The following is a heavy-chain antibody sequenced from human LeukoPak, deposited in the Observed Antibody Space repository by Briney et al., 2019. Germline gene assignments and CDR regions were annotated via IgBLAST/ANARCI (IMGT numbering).Heavy chain of an antibody. CDR3: ARDPWYSSSRAIDY. CDR1: GFTFSSYS. J-gene: IGHJ4*02. D-gene: IGHD6-13*01. V-gene: IGHV3-30*03. Sequence: PGGSLRLSCAASGFTFSSYSMNWVRQAPGKGLEWVAVISYDGSNKYYADSVKGRFTISRDNSKNTLYLQMNSLRAEDTAVYYCARDPWYSSSRAIDYWGQGTLVTVSS. CDR2: ISYDGSNK.